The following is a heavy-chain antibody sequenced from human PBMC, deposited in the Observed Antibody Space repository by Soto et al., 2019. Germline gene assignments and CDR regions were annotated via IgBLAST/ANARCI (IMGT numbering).Heavy chain of an antibody. V-gene: IGHV2-5*01. J-gene: IGHJ4*02. CDR2: VYWNDAK. CDR3: AHRNTRGYYFDD. Sequence: SGLAGEPTQTLTLTCTFSGFSLSTSQVGVGWIRQPPGKALEWLAHVYWNDAKYYSLSLKTRITITKDTSKNQVVLTMTNMDPVDTATYFCAHRNTRGYYFDDRGQGALVTVSS. CDR1: GFSLSTSQVG.